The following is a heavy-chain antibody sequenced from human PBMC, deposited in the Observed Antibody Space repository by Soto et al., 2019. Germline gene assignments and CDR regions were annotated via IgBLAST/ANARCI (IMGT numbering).Heavy chain of an antibody. CDR3: ARYDSTGWYVYFDY. V-gene: IGHV4-59*01. D-gene: IGHD6-19*01. Sequence: SETLSLTCTVSGGSLKNYYWSWIRQPPGKGLEWIGYIYYDGTTNYNPSLKSRVTISVATSKNQFSLKLTSVTAADTAVYYCARYDSTGWYVYFDYWGQGTLVTAS. CDR2: IYYDGTT. CDR1: GGSLKNYY. J-gene: IGHJ4*02.